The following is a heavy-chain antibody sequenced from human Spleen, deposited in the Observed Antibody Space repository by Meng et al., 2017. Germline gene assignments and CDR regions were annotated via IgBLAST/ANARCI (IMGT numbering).Heavy chain of an antibody. CDR3: ARGLVGGNADY. Sequence: ASVKVSCKASGYTFTSYYMHWVRQAPGQGLQYVGWTNTNSGGTNYAPSFQGRVTMTRDTSISTAYMELSRLTSDDTAVYFCARGLVGGNADYWGQGTLVTVSS. CDR2: TNTNSGGT. V-gene: IGHV1-2*02. CDR1: GYTFTSYY. D-gene: IGHD4-23*01. J-gene: IGHJ4*02.